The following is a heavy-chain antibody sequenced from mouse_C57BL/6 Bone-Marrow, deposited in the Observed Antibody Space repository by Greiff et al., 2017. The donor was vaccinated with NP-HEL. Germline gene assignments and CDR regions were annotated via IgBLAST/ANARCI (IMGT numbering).Heavy chain of an antibody. D-gene: IGHD1-1*01. V-gene: IGHV1-55*01. CDR3: AREGSFYYYGSSFFDY. Sequence: VQLQQPGAELVKPGASVKMSCKASGYTFTSYWITWVKQRPGQGLEWIGDIYPGSGSTNYNETFKSKATLTVDTSSSTAYMKLSSLTSEDSAVYYCAREGSFYYYGSSFFDYWGQGTTLTVSS. CDR2: IYPGSGST. CDR1: GYTFTSYW. J-gene: IGHJ2*01.